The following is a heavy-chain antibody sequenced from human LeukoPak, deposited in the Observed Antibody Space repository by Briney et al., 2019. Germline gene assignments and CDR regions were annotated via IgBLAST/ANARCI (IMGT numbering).Heavy chain of an antibody. CDR1: GFTFSSYG. V-gene: IGHV3-23*01. CDR3: ARAAHTTYVLGRYYYYAMDV. CDR2: ISGRDDNT. Sequence: GGSLRLSCAASGFTFSSYGLSWVRQAPGKGLEWVAAISGRDDNTYYADSVKGRFTISSDNPKNTLYLQMDSLRAEDTAVYYCARAAHTTYVLGRYYYYAMDVWGQGTTVTVSS. D-gene: IGHD3-10*01. J-gene: IGHJ6*02.